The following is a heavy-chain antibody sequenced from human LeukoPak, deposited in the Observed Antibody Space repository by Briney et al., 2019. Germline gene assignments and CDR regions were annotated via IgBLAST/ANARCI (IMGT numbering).Heavy chain of an antibody. CDR2: ISHDGGNN. V-gene: IGHV3-30*18. CDR1: GFTFSSYG. Sequence: GGSLRLSCAASGFTFSSYGMHWVRQAPGKGLEWVVVISHDGGNNNYADSVKGRFTISRDNSKNTLYLQMNSLRPEDTAVYYCAKVRVGTAHFDYWGQGTLVTVSS. J-gene: IGHJ4*02. D-gene: IGHD2-15*01. CDR3: AKVRVGTAHFDY.